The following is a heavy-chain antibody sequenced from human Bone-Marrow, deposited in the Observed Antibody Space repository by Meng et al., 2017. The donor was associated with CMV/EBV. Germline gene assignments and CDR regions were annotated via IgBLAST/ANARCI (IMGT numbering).Heavy chain of an antibody. D-gene: IGHD1-26*01. CDR3: ARVQSIVGAAPSLGY. Sequence: ASVKVSCKASGYTFTGYYMHWVRQAPGQGLEWMGWINPNSGGTNYAQKFQGRVTMTRDTSISTAYMELSRLRSDDTAVYYCARVQSIVGAAPSLGYWGQGMLVTVSS. J-gene: IGHJ4*02. CDR2: INPNSGGT. V-gene: IGHV1-2*02. CDR1: GYTFTGYY.